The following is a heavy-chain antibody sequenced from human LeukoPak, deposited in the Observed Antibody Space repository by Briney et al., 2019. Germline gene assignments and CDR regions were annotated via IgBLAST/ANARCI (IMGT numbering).Heavy chain of an antibody. J-gene: IGHJ4*02. V-gene: IGHV1-69*01. CDR2: IIPIFGTA. Sequence: ASVKVSCKASGGTFSSYAISWVRQAPGQGLEWMGGIIPIFGTANYAQRFQGRVTITADESTSTAYMELSSLRSEDTAVYYCARESSGWYILWGQGTLVTVSS. D-gene: IGHD6-19*01. CDR3: ARESSGWYIL. CDR1: GGTFSSYA.